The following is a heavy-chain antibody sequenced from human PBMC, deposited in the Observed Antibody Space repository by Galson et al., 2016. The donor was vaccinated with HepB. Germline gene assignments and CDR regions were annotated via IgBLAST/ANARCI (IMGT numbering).Heavy chain of an antibody. Sequence: SLRLSCAASGFTFSSYAMHWVRQPPGKGLEWVSSISGSGGTTYYAGSLKGRFTISRDNSKSTLYLQMNSLRAEDTAVYYCAKGAYSLPENFQHWGQGTLVTVSS. D-gene: IGHD2-15*01. CDR1: GFTFSSYA. CDR3: AKGAYSLPENFQH. V-gene: IGHV3-23*01. CDR2: ISGSGGTT. J-gene: IGHJ1*01.